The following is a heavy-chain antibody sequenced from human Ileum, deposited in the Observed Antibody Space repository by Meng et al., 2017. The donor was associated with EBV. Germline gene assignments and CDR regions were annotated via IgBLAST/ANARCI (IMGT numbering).Heavy chain of an antibody. J-gene: IGHJ4*02. CDR2: IKADNDNR. CDR3: ARAGYDSSGYYPQPFDY. Sequence: QVQLVQSGPEVKKPGASVRVSCXXXXYSVGNYAMHWVRQAPGQRPEWMGCIKADNDNRRYSDKFQGRVTITRDTPASTGYMELSSLRSEDTTVYYCARAGYDSSGYYPQPFDYWGQGTLVTVSS. D-gene: IGHD3-22*01. CDR1: XYSVGNYA. V-gene: IGHV1-3*01.